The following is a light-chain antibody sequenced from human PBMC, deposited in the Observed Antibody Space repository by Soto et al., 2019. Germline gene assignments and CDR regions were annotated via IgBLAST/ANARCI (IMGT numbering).Light chain of an antibody. V-gene: IGLV1-40*01. CDR1: SSNIGAGYD. J-gene: IGLJ1*01. CDR2: GNS. CDR3: QSYDSSLSGYV. Sequence: QYVLTQPPSVSGAPGQRVTISCTGSSSNIGAGYDVHWYQQLPGTAPKLLIYGNSNRPSGVPDRFSGSKSGTSASLAITGLQAEDESDYYWQSYDSSLSGYVFGTGTKVTVL.